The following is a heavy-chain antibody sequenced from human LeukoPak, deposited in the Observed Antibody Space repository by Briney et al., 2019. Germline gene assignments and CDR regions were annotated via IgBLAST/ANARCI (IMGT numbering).Heavy chain of an antibody. D-gene: IGHD3-10*01. CDR1: GFTFSSYA. V-gene: IGHV3-30*04. CDR3: ARGRDYYGSGSYYKGSIDP. CDR2: ISYDGSNK. Sequence: PGRSPRLSCAASGFTFSSYAMHWVRQAPGKGLEWVAVISYDGSNKYYADSVKGRFTISRDNSKNTLYLQMNSLRAEDTAVYYCARGRDYYGSGSYYKGSIDPWGQGTLVTVSS. J-gene: IGHJ5*02.